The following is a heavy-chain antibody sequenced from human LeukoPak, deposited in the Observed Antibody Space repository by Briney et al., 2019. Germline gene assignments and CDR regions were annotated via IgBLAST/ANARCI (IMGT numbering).Heavy chain of an antibody. CDR3: ARISGGWSPSLYYFDY. Sequence: SETLSLTCTVSGGSISSYYWSWIRQPPGKGLEWIGYIYYSVSTNYNPSLTSRVTISVDTSKNQFSLKLSSVTAADTAVYYCARISGGWSPSLYYFDYWGQGTLVTVSS. CDR1: GGSISSYY. V-gene: IGHV4-59*01. D-gene: IGHD6-19*01. CDR2: IYYSVST. J-gene: IGHJ4*02.